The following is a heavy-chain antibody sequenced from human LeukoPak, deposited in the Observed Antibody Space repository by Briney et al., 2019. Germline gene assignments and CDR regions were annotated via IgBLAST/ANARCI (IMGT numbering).Heavy chain of an antibody. CDR1: GGSFSGYY. Sequence: SETLSLTCAAYGGSFSGYYWSWIRQPPGKGLEWIGEINHSGSTNYNPSLKSRVTISVDTSKNQFSLKLSSVTAADTAVYYCARGGTTYYYGSGSYYNALASYWGQGTLVTVSS. CDR2: INHSGST. J-gene: IGHJ4*02. CDR3: ARGGTTYYYGSGSYYNALASY. D-gene: IGHD3-10*01. V-gene: IGHV4-34*01.